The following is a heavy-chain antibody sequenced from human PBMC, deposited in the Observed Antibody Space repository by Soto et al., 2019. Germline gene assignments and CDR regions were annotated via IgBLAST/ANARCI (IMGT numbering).Heavy chain of an antibody. CDR3: AREVAADGTFREDVFDI. V-gene: IGHV1-69*12. CDR1: GGTVSNHA. D-gene: IGHD6-13*01. Sequence: QVHLVQSGAEVKTPGSSVKVSCKASGGTVSNHAINWVRQAPGQGLEWMGRIIPIFSTTNYAQKFQGRVTFTADESTITAYMELSSLKHDDTAVYYCAREVAADGTFREDVFDIWGQGTLVTVSS. J-gene: IGHJ3*02. CDR2: IIPIFSTT.